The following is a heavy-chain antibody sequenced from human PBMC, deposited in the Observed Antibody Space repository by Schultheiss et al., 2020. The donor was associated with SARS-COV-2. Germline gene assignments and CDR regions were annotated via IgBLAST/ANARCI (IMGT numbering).Heavy chain of an antibody. D-gene: IGHD3-16*01. V-gene: IGHV1-69*06. CDR1: GGTFSSYA. CDR2: IIPIFGTA. J-gene: IGHJ6*03. CDR3: ARGRVGANYYYYYMDV. Sequence: SVKVSCKASGGTFSSYAISWVRQAPGQGLEWMGGIIPIFGTANYAQKFQGRVTITADKSTSTAYMELSSLRSEDTAVYYCARGRVGANYYYYYMDVWDKGTTVTVSS.